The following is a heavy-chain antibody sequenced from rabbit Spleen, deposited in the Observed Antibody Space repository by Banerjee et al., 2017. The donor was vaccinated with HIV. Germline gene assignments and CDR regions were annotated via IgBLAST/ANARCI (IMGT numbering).Heavy chain of an antibody. V-gene: IGHV1S40*01. Sequence: QSMEESGGGLVKPGASLTLTCKASGFSFSSGYYMSWVRQAPGKGLEWIGCIGTGSGTTWFANWAKGRFTISKTSSTTVTLQMTSLTAADTATYFCASGYSDIYLDLWGPGTLVTVS. CDR1: GFSFSSGYY. CDR2: IGTGSGTT. J-gene: IGHJ4*01. D-gene: IGHD1-1*01. CDR3: ASGYSDIYLDL.